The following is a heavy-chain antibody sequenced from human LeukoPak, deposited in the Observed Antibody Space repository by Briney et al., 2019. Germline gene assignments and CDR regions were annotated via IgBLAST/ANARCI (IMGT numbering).Heavy chain of an antibody. CDR1: GGSISSSSYY. Sequence: SETLSLTCTVSGGSISSSSYYWGWIRQPPGKGLEWIGSIYYSGSTYYNPSLKSRVTISVDTSKNQFSLKLSSVTAADTAVYYCARNPRFTMRVVADDVFDIWGQGTMVTVSS. CDR2: IYYSGST. D-gene: IGHD3-22*01. V-gene: IGHV4-39*07. CDR3: ARNPRFTMRVVADDVFDI. J-gene: IGHJ3*02.